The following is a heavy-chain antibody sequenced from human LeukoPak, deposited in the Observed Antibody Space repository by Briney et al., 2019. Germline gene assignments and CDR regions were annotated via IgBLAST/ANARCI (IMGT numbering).Heavy chain of an antibody. CDR1: GFTFSSYA. Sequence: GGSLRLSCAASGFTFSSYAMHWVRQAPGKGLEWVAVISYDGSNKYDADSVKDRFTISRDNSKNTLYLQMNSLRAEDTAVYYCARDRVGATDYFDYWGQGTLVTVSS. CDR3: ARDRVGATDYFDY. V-gene: IGHV3-30-3*01. J-gene: IGHJ4*02. CDR2: ISYDGSNK. D-gene: IGHD1-26*01.